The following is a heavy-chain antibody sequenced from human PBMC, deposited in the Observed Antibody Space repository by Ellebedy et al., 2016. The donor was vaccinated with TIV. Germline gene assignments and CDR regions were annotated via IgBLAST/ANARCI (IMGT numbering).Heavy chain of an antibody. D-gene: IGHD2-21*01. CDR2: INPDSGST. Sequence: ASVKVSCKASGGPFSSYAISWVRQAPGQGLEWMGWINPDSGSTKFAQKFQGRVTMTSDTSISTAYMELSRLRSDDTAVYYCARIVRGGGGYDYWGQGTLVTVSS. V-gene: IGHV1-2*02. CDR1: GGPFSSYA. J-gene: IGHJ4*02. CDR3: ARIVRGGGGYDY.